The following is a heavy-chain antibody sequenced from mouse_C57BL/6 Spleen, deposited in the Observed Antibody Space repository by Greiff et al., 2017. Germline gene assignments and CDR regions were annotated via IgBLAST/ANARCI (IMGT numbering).Heavy chain of an antibody. Sequence: EVQLVASGPELVKPGASVKISCKASGYSFTDYNMNWVKQSNGKSLEWIGVINPNYGTTSYNQKFKGKATLTVDQSSSTAYIQLNSLTSGYSAGYYCARWPTTVVEDAMDYGGRGTSVTVSS. CDR2: INPNYGTT. CDR3: ARWPTTVVEDAMDY. CDR1: GYSFTDYN. D-gene: IGHD1-1*01. V-gene: IGHV1-39*01. J-gene: IGHJ4*01.